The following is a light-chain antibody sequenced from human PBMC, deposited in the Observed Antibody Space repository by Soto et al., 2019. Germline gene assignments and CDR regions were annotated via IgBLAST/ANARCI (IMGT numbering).Light chain of an antibody. V-gene: IGKV1-5*02. J-gene: IGKJ5*01. CDR1: QSITSW. Sequence: DIQITQSPPTLSASVGDRVTIICGASQSITSWLAWYQQKQGKAPNXLIYDASSLQSGVPSRISGSGSGTDLTLTISSLKPEDFETYYCQQANSFPITFGQGTRLEIK. CDR3: QQANSFPIT. CDR2: DAS.